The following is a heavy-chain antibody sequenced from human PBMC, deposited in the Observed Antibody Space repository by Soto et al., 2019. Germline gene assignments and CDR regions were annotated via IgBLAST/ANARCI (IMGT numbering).Heavy chain of an antibody. Sequence: QLVESGGGLVQPGGSLRLSCAASGVTFNTYSMHWVRQAPGEGLVWVSRINIDGSFTTFADSVKGRFTGSRDNAKNTLYLQMNSLRAAATAGYDCAIEPARRNPHRGYALVVWGQGTTVTVSS. CDR1: GVTFNTYS. CDR2: INIDGSFT. D-gene: IGHD3-10*01. J-gene: IGHJ6*02. CDR3: AIEPARRNPHRGYALVV. V-gene: IGHV3-74*01.